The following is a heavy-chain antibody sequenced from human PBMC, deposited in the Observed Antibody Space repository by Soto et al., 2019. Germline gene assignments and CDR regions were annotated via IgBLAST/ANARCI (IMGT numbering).Heavy chain of an antibody. D-gene: IGHD3-10*01. CDR2: IYYSGRT. CDR1: GGSISSSSYY. J-gene: IGHJ4*02. Sequence: QLQLQESGPGLVKPSETLSLTCTVSGGSISSSSYYWGWIRQPPGKGLEWIGSIYYSGRTYYNPSIKSRVTISVDPSKNQFSLDLSSVTAADTAVYYGATAQPDVLWFGECSFDYWGQGTLVTVSS. CDR3: ATAQPDVLWFGECSFDY. V-gene: IGHV4-39*01.